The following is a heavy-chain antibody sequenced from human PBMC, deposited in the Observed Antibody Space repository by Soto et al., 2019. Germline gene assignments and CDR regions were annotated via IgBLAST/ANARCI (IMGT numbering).Heavy chain of an antibody. Sequence: SQTLSLTCAISGDSVSSNSSAWNWIRQSPSRGLEWLGRTYYRSKWYNDYAVSVKSRITINPDTSKNQFSLQLNSVTPEDTAVYYCARGNWNDGVWAFDIWGQGTMVTVSS. CDR3: ARGNWNDGVWAFDI. J-gene: IGHJ3*02. D-gene: IGHD1-1*01. CDR2: TYYRSKWYN. V-gene: IGHV6-1*01. CDR1: GDSVSSNSSA.